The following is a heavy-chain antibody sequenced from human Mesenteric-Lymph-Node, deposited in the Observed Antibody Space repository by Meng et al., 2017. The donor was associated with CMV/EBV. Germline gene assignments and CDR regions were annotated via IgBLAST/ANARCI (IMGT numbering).Heavy chain of an antibody. Sequence: GGSLRLSCAASGFTFDDYAMHWVRQAPGEGLEWVSGISWNSGSIGYADSVKGRFTISRDNAKNSLYLQMNSLRAEDMALYYCAKDIGMYYYDSSGYLDYWGQGTLVTVSS. V-gene: IGHV3-9*03. CDR1: GFTFDDYA. CDR2: ISWNSGSI. D-gene: IGHD3-22*01. J-gene: IGHJ4*02. CDR3: AKDIGMYYYDSSGYLDY.